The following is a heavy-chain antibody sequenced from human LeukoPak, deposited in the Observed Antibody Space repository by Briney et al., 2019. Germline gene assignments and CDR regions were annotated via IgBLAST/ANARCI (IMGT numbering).Heavy chain of an antibody. CDR3: AREWLLKYYFDY. D-gene: IGHD3-22*01. V-gene: IGHV4-30-2*01. Sequence: SETLSLTCAVSGGSISSGGYSWSWIRQPPGKGLEWIGYIYHSGSTYYNPSLKSRVTISVDRSKNQFSLKLSSVTAADTALYYCAREWLLKYYFDYWGQGTLVTVSS. J-gene: IGHJ4*02. CDR1: GGSISSGGYS. CDR2: IYHSGST.